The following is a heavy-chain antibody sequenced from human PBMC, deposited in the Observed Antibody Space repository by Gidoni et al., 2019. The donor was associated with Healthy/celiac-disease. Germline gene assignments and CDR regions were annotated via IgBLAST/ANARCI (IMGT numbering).Heavy chain of an antibody. V-gene: IGHV3-9*01. D-gene: IGHD6-13*01. CDR1: GFPLDDYS. CDR3: AKDIGVAAAGARQTPGGGFDY. CDR2: ISWNSGSI. J-gene: IGHJ4*02. Sequence: EVQLVESGGGLVQPGRSLRLSCAASGFPLDDYSMHWVRQAPGKGLEWVSGISWNSGSIGYADSVKGRFTISRDNAKNSLYLQMNSLRAEDTALYYCAKDIGVAAAGARQTPGGGFDYWGQGTLVTVSS.